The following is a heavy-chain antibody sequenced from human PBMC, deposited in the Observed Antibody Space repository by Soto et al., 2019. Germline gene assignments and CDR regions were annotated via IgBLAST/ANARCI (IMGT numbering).Heavy chain of an antibody. V-gene: IGHV3-13*01. CDR3: ARRFCSAGSCRGIGFDY. J-gene: IGHJ4*02. D-gene: IGHD2-15*01. Sequence: PGGSLRLSCAASGFTFSSHDMHWVRQATGKGLEWVSAIGSDGGTYYLGSVKGRFTISRENAKNSLYLQMNSLRVGDTALYYCARRFCSAGSCRGIGFDYWGQGTLVTVSS. CDR1: GFTFSSHD. CDR2: IGSDGGT.